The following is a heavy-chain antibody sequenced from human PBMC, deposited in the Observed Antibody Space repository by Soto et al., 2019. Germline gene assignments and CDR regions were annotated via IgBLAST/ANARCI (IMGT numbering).Heavy chain of an antibody. CDR3: VAELDFGKLSVV. CDR2: TIPLFGTT. CDR1: GDTFKNSV. J-gene: IGHJ6*02. Sequence: QVQLVQSGVEVKKPGSSVRVSCMAAGDTFKNSVISWVRQAPGQGLEWMGGTIPLFGTTDYAQKFQGRLTITTDESTTTAYMEVSRLTSEDTAVYYCVAELDFGKLSVVWGQGTTVIVS. V-gene: IGHV1-69*01. D-gene: IGHD3-10*01.